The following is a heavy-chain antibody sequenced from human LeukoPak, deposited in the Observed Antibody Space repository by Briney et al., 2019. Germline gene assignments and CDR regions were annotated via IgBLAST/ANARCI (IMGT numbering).Heavy chain of an antibody. J-gene: IGHJ3*02. CDR1: GGSISSYY. V-gene: IGHV4-59*01. D-gene: IGHD2/OR15-2a*01. CDR2: IYYSGST. Sequence: SETLSLTCTVPGGSISSYYWSWIRQPPGKGLEWIGYIYYSGSTNYNPSLKSRVTISVDTSKNQFSLKLSSVTAADTAVYYCASFLRDAFDIWGQGTMVTVSS. CDR3: ASFLRDAFDI.